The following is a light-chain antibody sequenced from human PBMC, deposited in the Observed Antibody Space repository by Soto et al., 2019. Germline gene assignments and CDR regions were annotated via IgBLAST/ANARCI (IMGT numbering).Light chain of an antibody. V-gene: IGLV2-8*01. CDR2: EVN. J-gene: IGLJ1*01. CDR1: SSDVGGYNY. Sequence: QSVLTQPPSGSGSPGQSVTISCTGTSSDVGGYNYVSWFQQHPGKAPKLIIHEVNQRPSGVPDRFSGSKSGNTASLTVSGLQAEDEGTYYCSSYGGYNNVVFGTGTKVTVL. CDR3: SSYGGYNNVV.